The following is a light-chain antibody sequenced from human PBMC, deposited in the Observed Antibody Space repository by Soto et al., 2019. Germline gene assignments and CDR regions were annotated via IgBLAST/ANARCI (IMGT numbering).Light chain of an antibody. CDR3: QQYAYSPIT. V-gene: IGKV3-20*01. Sequence: EIVLTQSPGTLSLSPGERATLSCRASQTVGRDYLAWFQQKPGQPPRLLIHDASTRATGIPDRFSGSGSGTDFTLSISRLEPEDFAVYYCQQYAYSPITFGQGSRLEVK. CDR1: QTVGRDY. CDR2: DAS. J-gene: IGKJ5*01.